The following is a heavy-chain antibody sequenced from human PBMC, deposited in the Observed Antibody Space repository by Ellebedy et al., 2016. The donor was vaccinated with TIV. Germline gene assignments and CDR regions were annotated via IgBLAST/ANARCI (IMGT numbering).Heavy chain of an antibody. J-gene: IGHJ5*02. Sequence: GGSLRLSCAASGFTFSSHAMHWVRQALGKGLEWVAVISYDGSNKYYADSVKGRFTISRDNAKNALYLQMNSLRAEDTAVYYCASGGGNCFDPWGQGTLVTVSS. CDR1: GFTFSSHA. D-gene: IGHD3-10*01. CDR2: ISYDGSNK. CDR3: ASGGGNCFDP. V-gene: IGHV3-30-3*01.